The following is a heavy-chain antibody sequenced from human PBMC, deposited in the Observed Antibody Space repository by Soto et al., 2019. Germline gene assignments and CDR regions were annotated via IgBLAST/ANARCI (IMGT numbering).Heavy chain of an antibody. Sequence: QVHLQESGPGLVKPSGTRALTCAVSGGSISSSNWWTWVRQSPGNGLEWIGEIYHSGSTNFNPSLKSRVTISVDKSNNQFSLKLSSATAADTSVYYCARALRDCTGSNCYPSYFDFWCQGTLVTVSS. CDR1: GGSISSSNW. J-gene: IGHJ4*02. CDR3: ARALRDCTGSNCYPSYFDF. V-gene: IGHV4-4*02. CDR2: IYHSGST. D-gene: IGHD2-15*01.